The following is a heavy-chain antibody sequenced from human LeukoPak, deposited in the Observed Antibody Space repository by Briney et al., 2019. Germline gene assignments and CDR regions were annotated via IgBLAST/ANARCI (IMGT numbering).Heavy chain of an antibody. Sequence: ASVTVSCKASGYTFTNYDINWVRQAAGQGLEWMGWVNPKSGNTVFAQKFQGRVTMTRDTSITTAYMELSSLRPEDTAVYYCARGQAGAINEWFDPWGQGTLVTVSS. J-gene: IGHJ5*02. CDR1: GYTFTNYD. CDR3: ARGQAGAINEWFDP. D-gene: IGHD1-26*01. CDR2: VNPKSGNT. V-gene: IGHV1-8*01.